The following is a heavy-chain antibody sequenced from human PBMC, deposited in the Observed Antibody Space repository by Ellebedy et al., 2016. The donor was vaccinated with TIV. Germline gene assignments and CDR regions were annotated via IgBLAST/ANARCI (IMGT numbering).Heavy chain of an antibody. CDR2: ISAYSGDT. D-gene: IGHD5-12*01. V-gene: IGHV1-18*01. J-gene: IGHJ4*02. CDR1: GLTFTSFG. CDR3: ARVGWGYSGGEEY. Sequence: ASVKVSCKASGLTFTSFGISWVRQAPGHGLEWMGWISAYSGDTKYAQKLQGRVTMTTDTSTATAYLELRSLRSADTAVYYCARVGWGYSGGEEYWGQGALVIVSS.